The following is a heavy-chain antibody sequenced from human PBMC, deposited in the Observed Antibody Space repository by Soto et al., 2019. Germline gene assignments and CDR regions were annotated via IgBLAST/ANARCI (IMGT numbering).Heavy chain of an antibody. Sequence: EVQLLESGGDLVQPGGSLRLTCAASGFTFTDYAMSWVRQAPGKGLEWVSVISSTGGSTYYADSVKGRFTISRDDSTNAVSLLVNSLRAEETAVYYCAKQRVGSSWYRGFDSWGQGTLVTVSS. V-gene: IGHV3-23*01. CDR3: AKQRVGSSWYRGFDS. CDR2: ISSTGGST. J-gene: IGHJ4*02. D-gene: IGHD6-13*01. CDR1: GFTFTDYA.